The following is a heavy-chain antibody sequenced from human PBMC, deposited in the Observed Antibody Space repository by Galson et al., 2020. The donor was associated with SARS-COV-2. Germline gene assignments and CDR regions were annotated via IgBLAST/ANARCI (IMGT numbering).Heavy chain of an antibody. J-gene: IGHJ3*02. CDR3: ARETIYYDSSARAFDI. CDR2: IYYSGST. CDR1: GGSISSGDYY. V-gene: IGHV4-30-4*01. Sequence: SETLSLTCTVSGGSISSGDYYWSWIRQPPGKGLEWIGYIYYSGSTYYNPSLKSRVTISVDTSKNQFSLKLSSVTAADTAVYYCARETIYYDSSARAFDIWGQGTMVTVSS. D-gene: IGHD3-22*01.